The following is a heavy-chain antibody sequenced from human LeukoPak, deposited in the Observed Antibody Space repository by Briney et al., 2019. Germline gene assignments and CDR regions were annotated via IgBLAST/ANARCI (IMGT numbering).Heavy chain of an antibody. Sequence: GGSLRLSCAASGFTFSSYWMTWVRQAPGKGLEWVSYISSSGSTIYYADSVKGRFTISRDNAKNSLYLQMNSLRAEDTAVYYCARDWVPDFDYWGQGTLVTVSS. CDR3: ARDWVPDFDY. J-gene: IGHJ4*02. V-gene: IGHV3-48*04. D-gene: IGHD3-10*01. CDR2: ISSSGSTI. CDR1: GFTFSSYW.